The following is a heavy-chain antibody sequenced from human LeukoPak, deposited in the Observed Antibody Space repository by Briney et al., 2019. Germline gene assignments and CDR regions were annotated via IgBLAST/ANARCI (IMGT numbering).Heavy chain of an antibody. CDR1: GGSFSGNY. D-gene: IGHD6-13*01. V-gene: IGHV4-34*01. CDR2: INHSGST. Sequence: SETLSLTCAFYGGSFSGNYWSWIRQPPGKGLEWIGEINHSGSTNYNPSLKSRVTISEDTSKNQFSLKLSSVTAADTAVYYCARLSALRGYSINWRDTRTSEKLRRSNWFDPWGQGTLVTVSS. CDR3: ARLSALRGYSINWRDTRTSEKLRRSNWFDP. J-gene: IGHJ5*02.